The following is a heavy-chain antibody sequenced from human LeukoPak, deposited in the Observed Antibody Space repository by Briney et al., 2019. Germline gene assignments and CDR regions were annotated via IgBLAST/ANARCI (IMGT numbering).Heavy chain of an antibody. CDR3: VRDIDH. V-gene: IGHV3-7*04. CDR1: GFTFGTYW. Sequence: TGGSLRLSCAASGFTFGTYWMSWVRQAPGKGLEWVANINEDGSQKDYLDSVKGRFTISRDNAKDSLYLQMSSLRAEDAAIYYCVRDIDHWGQGTLVTVSS. CDR2: INEDGSQK. J-gene: IGHJ4*02.